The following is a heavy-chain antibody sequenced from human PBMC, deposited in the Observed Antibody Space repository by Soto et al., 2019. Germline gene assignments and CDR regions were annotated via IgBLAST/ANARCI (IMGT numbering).Heavy chain of an antibody. V-gene: IGHV3-7*01. D-gene: IGHD6-13*01. CDR2: IKQDGSEK. CDR3: ASEYSSSWYEVYYFDY. J-gene: IGHJ4*02. CDR1: GFTFSSYW. Sequence: EVQLVESGGGLVQPGGSLRLSCAASGFTFSSYWISWVRQATGKGLASVANIKQDGSEKYYVDSVKGRFTISRDNAKTSLYLQMNSLRAEDTDVYYCASEYSSSWYEVYYFDYWGQGTLVTVSS.